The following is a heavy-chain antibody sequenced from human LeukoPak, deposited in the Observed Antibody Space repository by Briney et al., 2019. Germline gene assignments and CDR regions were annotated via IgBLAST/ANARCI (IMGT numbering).Heavy chain of an antibody. J-gene: IGHJ4*02. CDR3: ARDPYCYDSSGYYPGLDY. CDR2: INTDGSST. CDR1: GFTFSSYW. D-gene: IGHD3-22*01. V-gene: IGHV3-74*01. Sequence: GGSLRLSCAASGFTFSSYWMHWVRQAPGKGLVWVSRINTDGSSTSYADSVKGRFTISRDNAKNTLYLQMNSLRVEDTAVYYCARDPYCYDSSGYYPGLDYWRQGTMVTVSS.